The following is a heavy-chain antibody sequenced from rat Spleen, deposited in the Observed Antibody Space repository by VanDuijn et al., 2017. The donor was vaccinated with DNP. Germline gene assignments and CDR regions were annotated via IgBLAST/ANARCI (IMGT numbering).Heavy chain of an antibody. D-gene: IGHD5-1*01. V-gene: IGHV2-30*01. CDR2: IWTGGST. J-gene: IGHJ2*01. Sequence: QVQLKESGPGLVQPSQTLSLTCTVSGFSLTSYNVHWVRQPTGKGLAWMGVIWTGGSTDYTAPLKSRLSISRDTSKSQVFLKMNSLQTDDTAIYFCTRSGTGSSFDYWGQGVMVTVSS. CDR1: GFSLTSYN. CDR3: TRSGTGSSFDY.